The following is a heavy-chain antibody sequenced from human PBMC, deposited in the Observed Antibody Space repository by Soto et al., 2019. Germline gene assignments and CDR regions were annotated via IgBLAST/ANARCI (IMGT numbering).Heavy chain of an antibody. Sequence: QVQLQESGPGLVKPSQTLSLTCTVSGGSISSGGYYWSWIRQHPGKGLEWIGYIYYSGSTYYNPSLKRXXTXSXXTSKNQFSLKLSSVTAADTAVYYCARVGPYYGMDVWGQGTTVTVSS. CDR2: IYYSGST. CDR3: ARVGPYYGMDV. V-gene: IGHV4-31*03. J-gene: IGHJ6*02. CDR1: GGSISSGGYY.